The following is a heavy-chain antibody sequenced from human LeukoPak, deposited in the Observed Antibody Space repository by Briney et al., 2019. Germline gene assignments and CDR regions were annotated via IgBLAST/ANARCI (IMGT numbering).Heavy chain of an antibody. CDR2: IYTSGST. D-gene: IGHD5-18*01. CDR1: GGSISSGSYY. Sequence: PSETLSLTCTVSGGSISSGSYYWSWIRQPAGKGLEWIGRIYTSGSTNYNPSLKSRVTISVDTSKNQFSLKLSSVTAADTAVYYCARGDTAMATPYFDYWGQGTLVTVSS. CDR3: ARGDTAMATPYFDY. V-gene: IGHV4-61*02. J-gene: IGHJ4*02.